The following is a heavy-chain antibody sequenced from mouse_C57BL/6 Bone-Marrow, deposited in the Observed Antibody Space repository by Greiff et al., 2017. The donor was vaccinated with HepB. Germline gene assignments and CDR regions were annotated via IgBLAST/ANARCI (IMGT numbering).Heavy chain of an antibody. J-gene: IGHJ4*01. D-gene: IGHD1-1*01. CDR3: ARWYYGSSSSYYAMDY. CDR1: GYTFTDYN. V-gene: IGHV1-22*01. CDR2: INPNNGGT. Sequence: VQLKQSGPELVKPGASVKMSCKASGYTFTDYNMHWVKQSHGKSLEWIGYINPNNGGTSYNQKFKGKATLTVNKSSSTAYMELRSLTSEDSAVYYCARWYYGSSSSYYAMDYWGQGTSVTVSS.